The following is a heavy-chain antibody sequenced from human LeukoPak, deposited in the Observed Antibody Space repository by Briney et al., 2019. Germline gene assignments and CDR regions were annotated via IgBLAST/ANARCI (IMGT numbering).Heavy chain of an antibody. D-gene: IGHD3-10*01. CDR1: GFTFDDYA. V-gene: IGHV3-9*01. CDR3: AKDGNYYGSGSYYNH. Sequence: QPGRSLRLSCAASGFTFDDYAMHWVRHAPGKGLEWVSGISWNSGSIGYADSVKGRFTISRDNAKNSLYLQMNSLRAEDTALYYCAKDGNYYGSGSYYNHWGQRNLVTVSS. CDR2: ISWNSGSI. J-gene: IGHJ5*02.